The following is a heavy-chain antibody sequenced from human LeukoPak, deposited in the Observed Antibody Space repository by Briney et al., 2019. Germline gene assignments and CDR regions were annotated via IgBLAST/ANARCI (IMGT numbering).Heavy chain of an antibody. V-gene: IGHV4-39*07. D-gene: IGHD3-22*01. CDR2: IYYSGST. CDR1: GGSISSSSYY. Sequence: SETLSLTCTVSGGSISSSSYYWGCIRQPPGKGLECIGSIYYSGSTYYNPSLKSRVTISVDTSKNQFSLKLSSVTAADTALYYCAKDITYDSSGCNFDYWGQGTLVTVSS. CDR3: AKDITYDSSGCNFDY. J-gene: IGHJ4*02.